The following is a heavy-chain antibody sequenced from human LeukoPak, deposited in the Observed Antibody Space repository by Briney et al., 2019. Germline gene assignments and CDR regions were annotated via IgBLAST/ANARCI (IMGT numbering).Heavy chain of an antibody. CDR3: AKAPRDYDFWSGYDYYYYRDV. CDR1: GFTFSSYA. CDR2: ISGSGGST. Sequence: GGSLRLSCAASGFTFSSYAMSCVRQAPGKGLEWVSAISGSGGSTYYADSVKGRFTISRDNSKNTLYLQMNSLRAEDTAVYYCAKAPRDYDFWSGYDYYYYRDVWGKGTTVTVSS. J-gene: IGHJ6*03. V-gene: IGHV3-23*01. D-gene: IGHD3-3*01.